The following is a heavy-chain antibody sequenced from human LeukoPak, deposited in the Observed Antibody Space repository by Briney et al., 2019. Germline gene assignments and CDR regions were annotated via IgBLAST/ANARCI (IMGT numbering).Heavy chain of an antibody. Sequence: PSETLSLTCAVYGGSFSGYYWSWIRQPPGKGLEWIGEINHSGSTNCNPSLKSRVTISVDTSKNQFSLKLSSVTAADTAVYYCARVGIAAAGTRGYYGMDVWGQGTTVTVSS. J-gene: IGHJ6*02. D-gene: IGHD6-13*01. CDR1: GGSFSGYY. V-gene: IGHV4-34*01. CDR2: INHSGST. CDR3: ARVGIAAAGTRGYYGMDV.